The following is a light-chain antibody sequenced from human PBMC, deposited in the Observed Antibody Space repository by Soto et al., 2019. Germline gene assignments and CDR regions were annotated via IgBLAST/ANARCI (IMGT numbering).Light chain of an antibody. Sequence: QSVLTQPPSSSASPGESGRLTCTLPSDINVGSYNIYWYQQKPGSPPRYLLYYYSDSDKGQGSGVPSRFSGSKDASANTGILLISGLQSEDEADYYCMIWPSNAVVFGGGTKLTVL. CDR3: MIWPSNAVV. CDR2: YYSDSDK. J-gene: IGLJ2*01. V-gene: IGLV5-37*01. CDR1: SDINVGSYN.